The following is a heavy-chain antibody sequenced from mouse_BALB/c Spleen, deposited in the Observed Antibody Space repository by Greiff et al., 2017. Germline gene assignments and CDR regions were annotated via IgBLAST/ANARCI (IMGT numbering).Heavy chain of an antibody. V-gene: IGHV1-54*01. CDR3: ARNWVYFDY. J-gene: IGHJ2*01. Sequence: QVQLKESGAELVRPGTSVKVSCKASGYAFTNYLIEWVKQRPGQGLEWIGVINPGSGGTNYNEKFKGKATLTADKSSSTAYMQLSSLTSDDSAVYFCARNWVYFDYWGQGTTLTVSS. CDR2: INPGSGGT. D-gene: IGHD4-1*01. CDR1: GYAFTNYL.